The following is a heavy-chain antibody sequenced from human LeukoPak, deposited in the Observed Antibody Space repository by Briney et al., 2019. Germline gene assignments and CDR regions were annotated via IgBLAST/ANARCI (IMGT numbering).Heavy chain of an antibody. J-gene: IGHJ4*02. Sequence: GRSLRLSCAASGFTFSHYGMHWVRQAPGKGLEWVSLIYYDGSKKYSADSVKGRFTISRDNSQNTVFLQMNSLRAEDTAVYYCARDADTSTHYSFFDYWGQGILVTVSS. CDR3: ARDADTSTHYSFFDY. V-gene: IGHV3-33*01. D-gene: IGHD3-22*01. CDR1: GFTFSHYG. CDR2: IYYDGSKK.